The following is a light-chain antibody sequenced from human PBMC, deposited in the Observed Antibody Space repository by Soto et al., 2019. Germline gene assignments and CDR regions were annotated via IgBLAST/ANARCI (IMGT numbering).Light chain of an antibody. Sequence: QSALTQPASVSGSPGQSITISCTGTSSDVGAYNYVSWYQHDPGKAPKLMIYDVNNRPSGVSTRFSGAKSGNTASLTISGLQAEDEADYYCSSYTTTNTVLFGGGTKLTVL. J-gene: IGLJ2*01. CDR3: SSYTTTNTVL. CDR2: DVN. CDR1: SSDVGAYNY. V-gene: IGLV2-14*03.